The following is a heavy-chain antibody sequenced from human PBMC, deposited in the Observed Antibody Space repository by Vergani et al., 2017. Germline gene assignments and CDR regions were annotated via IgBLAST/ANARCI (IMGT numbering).Heavy chain of an antibody. Sequence: QITLKESGPTLVKPTQTLTLTCTFSGFSLNTRGVSVAWIRQPPGKALDWLALIYWNDDQHYSPSLNNRVTITKDTSKNQVVLTMTNMDDVDTGTYYCVYRKNEGGTTGCFYPLYYYYYMDVWGKGTTVTVSS. J-gene: IGHJ6*03. V-gene: IGHV2-5*04. CDR1: GFSLNTRGVS. D-gene: IGHD1-7*01. CDR2: IYWNDDQ. CDR3: VYRKNEGGTTGCFYPLYYYYYMDV.